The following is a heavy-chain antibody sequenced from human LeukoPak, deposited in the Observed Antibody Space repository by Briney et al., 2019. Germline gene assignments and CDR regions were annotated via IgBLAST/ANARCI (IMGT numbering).Heavy chain of an antibody. CDR3: ISGPSGWTEYFQH. D-gene: IGHD6-19*01. Sequence: GGSLRLSCAASGFSFSDSTMHWVRQASEKGLEWVARIRSKANTYASTYAASVKGRFTISRSDSSDTPYLHLDSLTTADTDVYSCISGPSGWTEYFQHWGQGTLVTVSS. CDR1: GFSFSDST. CDR2: IRSKANTYAS. J-gene: IGHJ1*01. V-gene: IGHV3-73*01.